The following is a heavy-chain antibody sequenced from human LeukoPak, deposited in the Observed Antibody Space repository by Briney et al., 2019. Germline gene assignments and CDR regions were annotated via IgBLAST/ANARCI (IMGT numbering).Heavy chain of an antibody. J-gene: IGHJ4*02. CDR2: ISSNGGST. D-gene: IGHD3-22*01. V-gene: IGHV3-64*01. CDR3: ANAPTTVDSSGYYLDY. CDR1: GFTFSSYA. Sequence: GGSLRLSCAASGFTFSSYAMHWVRQAPGKGLEYVSAISSNGGSTYYANSVKGRFTISRDNSKNTLYLQMNSLRAEDTAVYYCANAPTTVDSSGYYLDYWGQGTLVTVSS.